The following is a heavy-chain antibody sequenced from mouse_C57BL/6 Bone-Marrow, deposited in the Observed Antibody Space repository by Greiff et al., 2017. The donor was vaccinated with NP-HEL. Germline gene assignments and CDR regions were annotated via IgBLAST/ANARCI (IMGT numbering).Heavy chain of an antibody. CDR2: ISDGGSYT. V-gene: IGHV5-4*01. CDR1: GFTFSSYA. CDR3: ARDKLVYWYFDV. J-gene: IGHJ1*03. Sequence: EVKLVESGGGLVKPGGSLKLSCAASGFTFSSYAMSWVRQTPEKRLEWVATISDGGSYTSYPDNVKGRFTISRDNAKNNLYLQMSHLKSEDTAMYYCARDKLVYWYFDVWGTGTTVTVSS. D-gene: IGHD4-1*01.